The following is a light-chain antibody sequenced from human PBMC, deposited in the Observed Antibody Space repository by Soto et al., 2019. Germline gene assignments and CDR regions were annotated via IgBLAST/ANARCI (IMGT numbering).Light chain of an antibody. CDR3: QQSYSTPIT. Sequence: DIQMTQSPSSVSASIGDRVTITCRASQNIRFWLAWYQQQPGKAPKALIRGASSLQPGVPSRFSGSGSGTDFTLTIISLQPEDFATYYCQQSYSTPITFGQGTRLEIK. J-gene: IGKJ5*01. CDR2: GAS. V-gene: IGKV1D-12*01. CDR1: QNIRFW.